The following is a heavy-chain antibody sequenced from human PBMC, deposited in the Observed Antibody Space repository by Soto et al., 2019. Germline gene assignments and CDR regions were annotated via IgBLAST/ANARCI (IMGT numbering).Heavy chain of an antibody. V-gene: IGHV3-15*01. CDR2: IKSKTDGGTT. D-gene: IGHD1-26*01. Sequence: EVQLVESGGGLVKPGGSLRLSCAASGFTFSNAWMSWVRQAPGKGLEWVGRIKSKTDGGTTDYAAPVKGRFTISRDDSKNALYVEMNSLKTEDTGVYYCTTRGIGGAEGVWGQGTLVTVSS. CDR3: TTRGIGGAEGV. J-gene: IGHJ4*02. CDR1: GFTFSNAW.